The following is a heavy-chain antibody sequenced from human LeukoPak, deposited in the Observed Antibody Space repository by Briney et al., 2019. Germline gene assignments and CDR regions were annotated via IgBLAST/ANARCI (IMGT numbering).Heavy chain of an antibody. CDR2: ISSSSSYI. CDR1: GFTFSSYT. D-gene: IGHD3-10*01. V-gene: IGHV3-21*01. CDR3: ARSGWFGELGFDY. J-gene: IGHJ4*02. Sequence: GGTLRLSCAASGFTFSSYTMNWVRQAPGKGLEWVSSISSSSSYIYHADSVKGRFTFSRDNAKNSLYLQMNSLRAEDTAVYYCARSGWFGELGFDYWGQGTLVTVSS.